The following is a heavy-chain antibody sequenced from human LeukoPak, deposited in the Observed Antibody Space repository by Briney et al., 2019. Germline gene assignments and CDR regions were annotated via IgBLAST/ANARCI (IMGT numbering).Heavy chain of an antibody. CDR3: TRHNYDSSGYYPNWFDP. CDR1: GFTFSGSA. V-gene: IGHV3-73*01. D-gene: IGHD3-22*01. Sequence: GGSLRLSCAASGFTFSGSAMHWVRQASGKGLEWVGLIRSKANSYATAYAASVKGRFTISRDDSKNTAYLQMNSLKTEDTAVYYCTRHNYDSSGYYPNWFDPWGQGTLVTVSS. CDR2: IRSKANSYAT. J-gene: IGHJ5*02.